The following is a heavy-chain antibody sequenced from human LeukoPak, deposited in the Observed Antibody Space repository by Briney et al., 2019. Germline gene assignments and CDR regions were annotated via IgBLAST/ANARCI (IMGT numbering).Heavy chain of an antibody. J-gene: IGHJ4*02. CDR3: ARAPMGAAALY. V-gene: IGHV1-8*02. Sequence: ASVKVSCKASGYTFTDHYIHWVRQAPGQGPEWMGWMNPVSGNAGSAQKFQGRVTLTRDTSISTAYMELSSLRSDDTAFYYCARAPMGAAALYWGQGTLVTVSS. D-gene: IGHD6-13*01. CDR2: MNPVSGNA. CDR1: GYTFTDHY.